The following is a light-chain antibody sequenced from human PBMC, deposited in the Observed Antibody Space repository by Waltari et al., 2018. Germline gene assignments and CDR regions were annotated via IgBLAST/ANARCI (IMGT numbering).Light chain of an antibody. CDR1: QSVSSSY. Sequence: EIVLTQSPGTLSLSPGERATLSCRASQSVSSSYLAWYQQKPGQAPRLLIYGASSRATGIPDRFSGSGSGTDFTLTISRLEPEDFAIYFCQQYNRWPPTFGPGTKVDIK. V-gene: IGKV3-20*01. CDR3: QQYNRWPPT. J-gene: IGKJ3*01. CDR2: GAS.